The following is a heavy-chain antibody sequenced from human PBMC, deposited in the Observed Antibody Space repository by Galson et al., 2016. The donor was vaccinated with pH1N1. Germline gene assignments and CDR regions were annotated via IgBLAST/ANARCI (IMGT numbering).Heavy chain of an antibody. Sequence: TLSLTCTVSGGSIGGGYYIWTWIRQPAGKGLEWIGRVFASGNTNYNPSLKGRVTISLDTSKSQFSLELTSVTAADTAVYYCARDHYFGSGIHYWGQGIQVTVS. V-gene: IGHV4-61*02. J-gene: IGHJ4*02. CDR2: VFASGNT. D-gene: IGHD3-10*01. CDR1: GGSIGGGYYI. CDR3: ARDHYFGSGIHY.